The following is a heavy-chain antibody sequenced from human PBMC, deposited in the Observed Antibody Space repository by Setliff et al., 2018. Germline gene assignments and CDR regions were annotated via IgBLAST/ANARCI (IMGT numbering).Heavy chain of an antibody. Sequence: PSETLSLTCTVSGGSISSGDYYWSWVRQPPGKGLEWIGYIYYSGSTYYNPSLKSRLTISVDTSKNQFSLKLSSVTAADTAVYYCARQGIAAAGTEGNFDYWGQGTLVTVSS. CDR1: GGSISSGDYY. V-gene: IGHV4-30-4*08. D-gene: IGHD6-13*01. J-gene: IGHJ4*02. CDR2: IYYSGST. CDR3: ARQGIAAAGTEGNFDY.